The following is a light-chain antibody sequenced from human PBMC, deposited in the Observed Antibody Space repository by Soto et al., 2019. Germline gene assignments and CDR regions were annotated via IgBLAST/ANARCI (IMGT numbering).Light chain of an antibody. V-gene: IGLV2-14*01. Sequence: QSALIQPASVSGSPGQSITISCTGTSRDVGGSNYVSWYQHHPHRAPKLLIYEVSYRPSGVSSRFSGSKSGNTASLTISGLQAEDDADYYCSSYTSRTTLEVFGVGTKVTVL. CDR3: SSYTSRTTLEV. CDR1: SRDVGGSNY. J-gene: IGLJ1*01. CDR2: EVS.